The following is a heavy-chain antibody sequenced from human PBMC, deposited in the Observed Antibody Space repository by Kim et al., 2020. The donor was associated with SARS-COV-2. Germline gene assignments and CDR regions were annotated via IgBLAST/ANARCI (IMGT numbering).Heavy chain of an antibody. CDR1: GFTFDDYG. J-gene: IGHJ6*02. Sequence: GGSLRLSCAASGFTFDDYGMSWVRQAPGKGLEWVSGINWNGGSTGYADSVKGRFTISRDNAKNSLYLQMNSLRAEDTALYYCARGRYSYGLYYYDSSGFGSNYYYGMDVWGQGTTVTVSS. D-gene: IGHD3-22*01. CDR2: INWNGGST. V-gene: IGHV3-20*04. CDR3: ARGRYSYGLYYYDSSGFGSNYYYGMDV.